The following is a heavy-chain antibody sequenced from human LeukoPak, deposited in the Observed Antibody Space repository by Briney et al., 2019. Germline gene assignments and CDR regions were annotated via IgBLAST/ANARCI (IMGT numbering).Heavy chain of an antibody. CDR3: ARDKARLLWFGELRGYGMDV. Sequence: GGSLRLSCAASGFTFSSYEMNWVRQAPGKGLEWVSYISSSGSTIYYADSVKGRFTISRDNAKNSLYLQMNSLRAEDTAVYYCARDKARLLWFGELRGYGMDVWGKGTTVTVSS. CDR2: ISSSGSTI. V-gene: IGHV3-48*03. J-gene: IGHJ6*04. CDR1: GFTFSSYE. D-gene: IGHD3-10*01.